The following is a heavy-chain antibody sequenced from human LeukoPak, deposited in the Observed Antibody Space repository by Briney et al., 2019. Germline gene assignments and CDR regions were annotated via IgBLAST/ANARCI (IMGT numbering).Heavy chain of an antibody. CDR1: GFTFSSYA. Sequence: GGSLRLSCAASGFTFSSYAMSWVRQAPGKGLEWVSAISGSGESTYYADSVKGRLTISRDNSKNTLYLQLNSLRAEDTAVYYCAKGSGGRCHSVVDCWGQGTLVIVSS. CDR3: AKGSGGRCHSVVDC. V-gene: IGHV3-23*01. D-gene: IGHD2-15*01. J-gene: IGHJ4*02. CDR2: ISGSGEST.